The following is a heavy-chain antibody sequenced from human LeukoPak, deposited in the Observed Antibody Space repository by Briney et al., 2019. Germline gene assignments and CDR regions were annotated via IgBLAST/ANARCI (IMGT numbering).Heavy chain of an antibody. CDR1: GFTFSSYA. CDR3: AELGITMIGGV. V-gene: IGHV3-48*03. J-gene: IGHJ6*04. CDR2: ISSSGSTI. Sequence: GGSLRLSCAASGFTFSSYAMSWVRQAPGQGLEWVSYISSSGSTIYYADSVKGRFTISRDNAKNPLYLQMNSLRAEDTAVYYCAELGITMIGGVWGKGTTVTISS. D-gene: IGHD3-10*02.